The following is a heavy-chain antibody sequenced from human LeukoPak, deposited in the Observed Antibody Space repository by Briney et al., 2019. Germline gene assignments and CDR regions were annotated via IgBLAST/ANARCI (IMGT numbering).Heavy chain of an antibody. CDR1: GVTFSDYY. CDR2: ISSSGSTI. CDR3: ARDRGRDAFDI. Sequence: PGGSLRLSCAASGVTFSDYYMRWIRQAPGKGLEWVSYISSSGSTIYYADSVKGRFTISRDNAKNSLYLHMNSLRAEDTAVYYCARDRGRDAFDIWGQGKMVTVSS. J-gene: IGHJ3*02. V-gene: IGHV3-11*01.